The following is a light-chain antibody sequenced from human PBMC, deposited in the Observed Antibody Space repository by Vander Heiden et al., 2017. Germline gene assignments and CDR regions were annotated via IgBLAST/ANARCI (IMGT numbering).Light chain of an antibody. CDR3: QQRSNWPGN. CDR2: DAS. V-gene: IGKV3-11*01. J-gene: IGKJ2*01. CDR1: QSVGSF. Sequence: EIVLTQSPATLSLSPGEGATLSCRASQSVGSFLAWDQQKPGQAPRLLIHDASKRDTGIPARFSGSGSGTDFTLTISSLEPEDFAVYYGQQRSNWPGNVGQGTQVEIK.